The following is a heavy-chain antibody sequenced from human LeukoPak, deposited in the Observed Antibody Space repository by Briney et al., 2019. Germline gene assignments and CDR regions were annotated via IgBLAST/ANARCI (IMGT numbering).Heavy chain of an antibody. CDR1: GYTLTELS. Sequence: ASVKVSCKVSGYTLTELSMHWVRHAPGKGLEWMGGFDPEDGETIYAQKFQGRVTITRDTSASTAYMELSSLRSEDTAVYYCARDGTDYYDSSGQTAGDGINAFDIWGQGTMVTVSS. CDR2: FDPEDGET. V-gene: IGHV1-24*01. J-gene: IGHJ3*02. D-gene: IGHD3-22*01. CDR3: ARDGTDYYDSSGQTAGDGINAFDI.